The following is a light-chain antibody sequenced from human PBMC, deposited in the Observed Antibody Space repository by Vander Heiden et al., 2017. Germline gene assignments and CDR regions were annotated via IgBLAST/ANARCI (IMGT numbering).Light chain of an antibody. CDR1: QDISNY. CDR2: DAS. Sequence: IQMTQSPSSLSASVGDRVIITCQASQDISNYLKRYQQKPGKAPKLLIYDASNLETGVPSRYSGSGSGTDFTFTISSLRPEDIATYYCQQYDNLPFTFGQGTKLEI. V-gene: IGKV1-33*01. CDR3: QQYDNLPFT. J-gene: IGKJ2*01.